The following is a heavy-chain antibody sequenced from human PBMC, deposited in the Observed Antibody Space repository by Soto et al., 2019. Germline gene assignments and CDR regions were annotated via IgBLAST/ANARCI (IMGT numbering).Heavy chain of an antibody. Sequence: ASVKVSCKASGYTFTGYYMHWVRQAPGQGLEWMGWINPNSGGTNYAQKFQGRVTMTRDTSISTAYMELSRLRSDDTAVYYCAKEKGMVYATGWFDPWGQGTLVTVSS. D-gene: IGHD2-8*01. J-gene: IGHJ5*02. CDR2: INPNSGGT. CDR1: GYTFTGYY. V-gene: IGHV1-2*02. CDR3: AKEKGMVYATGWFDP.